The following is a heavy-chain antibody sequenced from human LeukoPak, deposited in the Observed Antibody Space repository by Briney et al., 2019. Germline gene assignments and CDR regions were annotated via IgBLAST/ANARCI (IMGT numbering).Heavy chain of an antibody. Sequence: PGGSLRLSCAASGFTFSSHGMSWVRRAPGKGLEWVSTISGSGDNTYYADSVKGRFTISRDNSKNTLYLQMNSLRAEDTAVYYCARRPGIAVAGAFASWAQGPLVPVSS. CDR2: ISGSGDNT. CDR1: GFTFSSHG. V-gene: IGHV3-23*01. J-gene: IGHJ4*02. CDR3: ARRPGIAVAGAFAS. D-gene: IGHD6-19*01.